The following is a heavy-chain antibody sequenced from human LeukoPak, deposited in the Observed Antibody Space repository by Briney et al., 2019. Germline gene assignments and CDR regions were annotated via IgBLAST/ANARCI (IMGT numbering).Heavy chain of an antibody. CDR2: ISSSSSTI. Sequence: GGSLRLSCAASGFTFSSYSMNWVRQAPGKGLEWVSYISSSSSTIYYADSVKGRFTISRDNAKNSLYLQMNSLRAEDTAVYYCARDLDGDYVDYWGQGTLVTVSS. D-gene: IGHD4-17*01. J-gene: IGHJ4*02. V-gene: IGHV3-48*04. CDR3: ARDLDGDYVDY. CDR1: GFTFSSYS.